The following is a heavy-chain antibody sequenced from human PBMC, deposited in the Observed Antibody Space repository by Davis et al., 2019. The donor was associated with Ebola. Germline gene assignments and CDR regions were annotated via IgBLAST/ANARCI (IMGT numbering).Heavy chain of an antibody. J-gene: IGHJ3*02. CDR1: GYTFRNSA. Sequence: AASVKVSCKASGYTFRNSAISWVRQAPGLGLEWMGWINTNTGNPTYAKGFTGRFVFSLDTSVSTAYLQINSLKTEDIAVYYCATLPDIWGQGTMVTVSS. CDR3: ATLPDI. V-gene: IGHV7-4-1*02. CDR2: INTNTGNP.